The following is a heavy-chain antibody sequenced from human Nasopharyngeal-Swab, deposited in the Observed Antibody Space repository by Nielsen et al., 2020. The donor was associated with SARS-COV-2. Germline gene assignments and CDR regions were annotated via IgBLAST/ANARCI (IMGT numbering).Heavy chain of an antibody. D-gene: IGHD4/OR15-4a*01. CDR2: NNSINSYT. CDR3: AREGDSGAANYCAFDI. V-gene: IGHV3-11*06. Sequence: GGSLSLYCPASGFTLIDDYMSGIHKAPGKGRGWVSTNNSINSYTNYADPVKGRFTISRDNAKNSLYLQMNSLRAEDTAVYYCAREGDSGAANYCAFDIWGQGTMVTVSS. J-gene: IGHJ3*02. CDR1: GFTLIDDY.